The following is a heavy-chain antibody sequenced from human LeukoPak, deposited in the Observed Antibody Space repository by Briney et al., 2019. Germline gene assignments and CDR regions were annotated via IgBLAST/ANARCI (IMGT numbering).Heavy chain of an antibody. D-gene: IGHD6-13*01. V-gene: IGHV6-1*01. J-gene: IGHJ4*02. Sequence: SQTLSLTCAISGDSVSSNSAAWNWIRQSPSIGLEWLGRTYYRSKWYNDYAVSVKRRITINPDTSKSQFSLQLNSVTPEDTAVYYCARVRRSSSSWNPIDYWGQGTLVTVSS. CDR1: GDSVSSNSAA. CDR2: TYYRSKWYN. CDR3: ARVRRSSSSWNPIDY.